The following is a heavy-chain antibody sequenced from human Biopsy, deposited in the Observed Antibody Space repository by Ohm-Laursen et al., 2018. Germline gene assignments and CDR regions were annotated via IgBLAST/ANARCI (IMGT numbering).Heavy chain of an antibody. D-gene: IGHD3-9*01. CDR3: ARDETGSSVFGPYYYGMDV. V-gene: IGHV1-46*01. Sequence: ASVKVSCKVPGHSFTKYYINWVRQAPGQGLEWMGIINPTGGTTSYAEKFQGRVTLTRDTSTGTVYLELNSLIYEDTALYYCARDETGSSVFGPYYYGMDVWGQGTTVTVSS. J-gene: IGHJ6*02. CDR1: GHSFTKYY. CDR2: INPTGGTT.